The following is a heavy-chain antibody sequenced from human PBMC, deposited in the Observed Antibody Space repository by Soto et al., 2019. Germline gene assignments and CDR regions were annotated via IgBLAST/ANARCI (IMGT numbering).Heavy chain of an antibody. J-gene: IGHJ4*02. CDR1: GGSFSDYI. CDR3: ARGLISGSHYSGGWHYFDS. D-gene: IGHD1-26*01. Sequence: SETLSLTCDVYGGSFSDYIWTWNRQTPGKGLQWIGQINHSGSANYNPSLKSRVTISVHTSSSQFSLELSSVTAADTAVYYCARGLISGSHYSGGWHYFDSWGQGTQVTVSS. CDR2: INHSGSA. V-gene: IGHV4-34*01.